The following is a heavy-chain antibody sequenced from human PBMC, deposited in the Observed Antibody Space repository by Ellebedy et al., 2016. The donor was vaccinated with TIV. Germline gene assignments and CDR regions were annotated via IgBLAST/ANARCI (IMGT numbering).Heavy chain of an antibody. CDR3: ATKDRLNYYNSNGHYYDY. D-gene: IGHD3-22*01. V-gene: IGHV5-51*01. Sequence: KVSXKASGYKFFFYWIAWVRQMPGKGLEYMGIIYPDDSDTRYSPSFQGQVTISVDKSINTAYLQWPSLKASDTAMYYCATKDRLNYYNSNGHYYDYWGQGTLVTVSS. J-gene: IGHJ4*02. CDR2: IYPDDSDT. CDR1: GYKFFFYW.